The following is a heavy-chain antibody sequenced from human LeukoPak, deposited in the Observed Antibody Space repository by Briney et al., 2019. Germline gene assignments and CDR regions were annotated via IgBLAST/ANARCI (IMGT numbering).Heavy chain of an antibody. D-gene: IGHD3-22*01. CDR3: ARTVYPYYYDSSGYYFFDY. CDR1: GYTFTSYY. Sequence: ASVKVSCKASGYTFTSYYMHWVRQAPGQGLEWMGIINPSGGSTSYAQKFQGRVTMTRDTSTSTVYMELSSLRSEDTAVYYCARTVYPYYYDSSGYYFFDYWGQGTLVTVSS. V-gene: IGHV1-46*01. J-gene: IGHJ4*02. CDR2: INPSGGST.